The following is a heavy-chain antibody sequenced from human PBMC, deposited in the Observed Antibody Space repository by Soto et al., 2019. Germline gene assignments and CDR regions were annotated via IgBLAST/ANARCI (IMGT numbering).Heavy chain of an antibody. CDR3: ARLDVAEAGTPIRIDY. V-gene: IGHV1-69*13. Sequence: SVKVSCKASGGSFISYAIIWVRQAPGQGLEWMGGIIPIFGTANYAQKFQGRVTITADESTSTAYMELSSLRSEDTAVYYCARLDVAEAGTPIRIDYWGQGTLVTVSS. CDR2: IIPIFGTA. D-gene: IGHD6-13*01. CDR1: GGSFISYA. J-gene: IGHJ4*02.